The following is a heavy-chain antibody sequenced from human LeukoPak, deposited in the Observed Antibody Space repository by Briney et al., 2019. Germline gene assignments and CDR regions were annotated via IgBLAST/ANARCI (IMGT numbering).Heavy chain of an antibody. J-gene: IGHJ6*02. D-gene: IGHD2-15*01. CDR3: ARGPRYCSGGSCYYYGMDV. CDR2: IWYDGSNK. Sequence: GRSLRLSCAASGFTFSSYGMHWVRQAPGKGLEWVAVIWYDGSNKYYADSVKGRFTISRDNSENTLYLQMNSLRAEDTAVYYCARGPRYCSGGSCYYYGMDVWGQGTTVTVSS. CDR1: GFTFSSYG. V-gene: IGHV3-33*01.